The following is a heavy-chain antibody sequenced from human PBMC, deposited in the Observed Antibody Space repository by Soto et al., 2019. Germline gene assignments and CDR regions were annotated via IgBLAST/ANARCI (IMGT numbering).Heavy chain of an antibody. CDR1: GGTFSSYA. CDR3: ARDCSSTSCYGTYGMDV. CDR2: IIPIFGTA. Sequence: ASVKVSCKASGGTFSSYAISWVRQAPGQGLEWMGGIIPIFGTANYAQKFQGRVTITADESTSTAYMELSSLRSEDTAVYYCARDCSSTSCYGTYGMDVWGQGTTVTVSS. V-gene: IGHV1-69*13. D-gene: IGHD2-2*01. J-gene: IGHJ6*02.